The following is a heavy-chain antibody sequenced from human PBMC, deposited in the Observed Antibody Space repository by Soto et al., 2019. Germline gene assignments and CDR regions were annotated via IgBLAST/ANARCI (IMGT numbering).Heavy chain of an antibody. Sequence: ASVKVSCKASGYTFTSYAMHWVRQAPGQRLEWMGWINAGNGNTKYSQKFQGRVTITRDTSASTAYMELSSLRSEDTAVYYCGRPSIAASFLYYGMDVWGQGTTVTVSS. J-gene: IGHJ6*02. CDR3: GRPSIAASFLYYGMDV. D-gene: IGHD6-6*01. V-gene: IGHV1-3*01. CDR1: GYTFTSYA. CDR2: INAGNGNT.